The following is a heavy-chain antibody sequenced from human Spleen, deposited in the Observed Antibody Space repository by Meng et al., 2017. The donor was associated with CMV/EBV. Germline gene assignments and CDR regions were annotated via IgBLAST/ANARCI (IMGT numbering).Heavy chain of an antibody. CDR3: ARALSHFDYDSSGYYYNWFDP. V-gene: IGHV1-69*10. D-gene: IGHD3-22*01. Sequence: RYAISWVRQAHGQGLEWMGGIIPILGIAKYAQKFQGRVTITADKSTSTAYMELSSLRSEDTAVYYCARALSHFDYDSSGYYYNWFDPWGQGTLVTVSS. J-gene: IGHJ5*02. CDR2: IIPILGIA. CDR1: RYA.